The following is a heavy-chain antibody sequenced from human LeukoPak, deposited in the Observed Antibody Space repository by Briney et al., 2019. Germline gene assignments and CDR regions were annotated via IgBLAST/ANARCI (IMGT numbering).Heavy chain of an antibody. V-gene: IGHV4-34*01. Sequence: SETLSLTCAVYGGSFSDYYWSWIRQPPGKGLEWIGEINHSGSTNYNPSLKSRVTISVDTSKNQFSLKLSSVTAADTAVYYCASSSWSGYYDYWGQGTLVTVSS. J-gene: IGHJ4*02. CDR2: INHSGST. CDR1: GGSFSDYY. D-gene: IGHD3-3*01. CDR3: ASSSWSGYYDY.